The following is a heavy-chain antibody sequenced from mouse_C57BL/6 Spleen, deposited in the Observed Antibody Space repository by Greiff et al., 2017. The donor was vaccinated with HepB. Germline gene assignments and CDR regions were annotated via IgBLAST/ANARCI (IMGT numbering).Heavy chain of an antibody. CDR2: IDPNSGGT. CDR3: ARDPYYGSRAMDY. D-gene: IGHD2-9*01. Sequence: QVHVKQPGAELVKPGASVKLSCKASGSTFTSYWMHWVKQRPGRGLEWIGRIDPNSGGTKYNEKFTSKATLTVDKPSSTAYMQLSSLTSEDSAVYYCARDPYYGSRAMDYWGQGTSVTVSS. V-gene: IGHV1-72*01. J-gene: IGHJ4*01. CDR1: GSTFTSYW.